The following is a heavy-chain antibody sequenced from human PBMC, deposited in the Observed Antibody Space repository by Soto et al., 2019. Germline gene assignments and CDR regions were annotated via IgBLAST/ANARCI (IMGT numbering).Heavy chain of an antibody. CDR1: GGSISSGDYY. J-gene: IGHJ5*02. CDR2: IYHSGST. D-gene: IGHD2-8*01. Sequence: QVQLQESGPGLVKPSQTLSLTCTVSGGSISSGDYYWSWVRQHPGKGLEWIGYIYHSGSTYYNPSLQRRVTISVDTSKNQFSLKLSSVTAADTAVYYCARDVRPAHTNWFDPWGQGTLVTVSS. V-gene: IGHV4-31*03. CDR3: ARDVRPAHTNWFDP.